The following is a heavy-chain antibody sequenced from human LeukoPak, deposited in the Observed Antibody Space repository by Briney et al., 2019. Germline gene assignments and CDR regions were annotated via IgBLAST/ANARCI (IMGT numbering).Heavy chain of an antibody. V-gene: IGHV1-2*02. D-gene: IGHD1-26*01. CDR2: INPNSGDT. CDR1: GYTFSDYY. J-gene: IGHJ2*01. Sequence: ASVKVSCKASGYTFSDYYIHWVRQAPGQGLEWMGWINPNSGDTNYAQKSQGRVTMTRDTSISTAYMELSRLRSDDTAVYYCARGVGPRYFDLWGRGTLVTVSS. CDR3: ARGVGPRYFDL.